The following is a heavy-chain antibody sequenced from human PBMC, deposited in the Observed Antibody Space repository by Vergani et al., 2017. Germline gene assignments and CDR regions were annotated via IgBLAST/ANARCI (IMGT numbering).Heavy chain of an antibody. CDR1: GGSISSYY. V-gene: IGHV4-59*01. J-gene: IGHJ6*03. CDR2: IYYSGST. CDR3: ARRVVAAAGGYYYYYMDV. Sequence: QVQLQESGPGLVKPSETLSLTCTVSGGSISSYYWSWIRQPPGKGLEWIGYIYYSGSTNYNPSLKSRVTISVDTSKNQFSLKLSSVTAADTAVYYCARRVVAAAGGYYYYYMDVWGKGP. D-gene: IGHD6-13*01.